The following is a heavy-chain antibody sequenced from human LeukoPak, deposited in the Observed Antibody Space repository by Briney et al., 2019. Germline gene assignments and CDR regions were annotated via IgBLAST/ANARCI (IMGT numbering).Heavy chain of an antibody. J-gene: IGHJ3*02. V-gene: IGHV3-30*04. CDR1: GFTFSSYA. Sequence: RAGGSLRLSCAASGFTFSSYAMHWVRQAPGKGLEWVAVISYDGSNKYYAGSVKGRFTISRDNSKNTLYLQMNSLRAEDTAVYYCARRYYYDSSGYYSPPDAFDIWGQGTMVTVSS. D-gene: IGHD3-22*01. CDR3: ARRYYYDSSGYYSPPDAFDI. CDR2: ISYDGSNK.